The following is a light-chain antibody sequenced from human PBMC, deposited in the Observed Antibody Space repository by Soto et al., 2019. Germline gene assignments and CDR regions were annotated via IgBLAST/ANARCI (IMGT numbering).Light chain of an antibody. CDR2: EVS. V-gene: IGLV2-8*01. J-gene: IGLJ2*01. Sequence: QSALTQPPSASGSPGQSVTISCTGTSSDVGGDNYVSWYQHHSGRAPKLMIYEVSKRPSGVPDRFSGSKSGNTASLTVSGLQAEDEADYYCSSFAGSTDFVVFGGGTKLTVL. CDR3: SSFAGSTDFVV. CDR1: SSDVGGDNY.